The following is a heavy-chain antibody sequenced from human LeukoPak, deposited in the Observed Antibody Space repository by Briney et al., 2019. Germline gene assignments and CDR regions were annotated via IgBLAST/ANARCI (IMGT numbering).Heavy chain of an antibody. D-gene: IGHD6-13*01. CDR2: ISGSGGST. Sequence: GGSLRLSCAASGFTFSSYGMSWVRQAPGKGLEWVSAISGSGGSTYYADSVKGRFTISRDNSKNTLYLQMNSLRAEDTAVYYCTRNLGIAAALRGCWGQGTLVTVSS. CDR1: GFTFSSYG. CDR3: TRNLGIAAALRGC. V-gene: IGHV3-23*01. J-gene: IGHJ4*02.